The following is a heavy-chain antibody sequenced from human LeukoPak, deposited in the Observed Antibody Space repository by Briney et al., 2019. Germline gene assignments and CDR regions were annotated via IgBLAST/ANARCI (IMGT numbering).Heavy chain of an antibody. J-gene: IGHJ3*02. V-gene: IGHV1-46*03. D-gene: IGHD3-22*01. CDR1: GHTFTSYY. Sequence: ASVKVSCKASGHTFTSYYMHWVRQAPGQGLEWMGIINPSGGSTSYAQKFQGRVTMTRDTSTSTVYMELSSLRSEDTAVYYCARDHVVVIKSRAKGSAFDIWGQGTMVTVSS. CDR2: INPSGGST. CDR3: ARDHVVVIKSRAKGSAFDI.